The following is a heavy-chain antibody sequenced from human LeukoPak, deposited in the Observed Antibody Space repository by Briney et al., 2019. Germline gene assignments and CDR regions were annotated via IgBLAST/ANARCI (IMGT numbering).Heavy chain of an antibody. V-gene: IGHV4-34*01. CDR2: ISYIGII. J-gene: IGHJ4*02. CDR3: ARGRKYVATIIN. CDR1: GGSFSGYY. Sequence: SETLSLTCAVYGGSFSGYYWSWIRQPPGQGLEWIGEISYIGIINYNPSLKSRVSISVDTSKNRFSLKLSSVTAADTAVYYCARGRKYVATIINWGQGTLVTVSS. D-gene: IGHD5-24*01.